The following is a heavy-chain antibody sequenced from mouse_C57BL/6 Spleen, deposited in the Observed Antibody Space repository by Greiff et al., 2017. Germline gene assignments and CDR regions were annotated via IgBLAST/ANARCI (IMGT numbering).Heavy chain of an antibody. D-gene: IGHD2-4*01. CDR3: ARGLYYDYDGYFDV. V-gene: IGHV2-2*01. CDR2: IWSGGST. Sequence: VQLVESGPGLVQPSQSLSITCTVSGFSLTSYGVHWVRQSPGKGLEWLGVIWSGGSTDYNAAFISRLSISKDNSKSQVFFKMNSLQADDTAIYYCARGLYYDYDGYFDVWGTGTTVTVSS. J-gene: IGHJ1*03. CDR1: GFSLTSYG.